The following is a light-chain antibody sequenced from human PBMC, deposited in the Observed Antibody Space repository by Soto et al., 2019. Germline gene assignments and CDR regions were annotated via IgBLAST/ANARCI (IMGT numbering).Light chain of an antibody. Sequence: QMTQSPSSLSTSLGDRVTIAYRSSQDIKEYVAWYQQKPGRSPKLLIYADSALQSGVLSRFSGSGSGTDFTLTISSLQPEDVATYYCQKYVGVPWAFGQGTKVDIK. J-gene: IGKJ1*01. V-gene: IGKV1-27*01. CDR1: QDIKEY. CDR3: QKYVGVPWA. CDR2: ADS.